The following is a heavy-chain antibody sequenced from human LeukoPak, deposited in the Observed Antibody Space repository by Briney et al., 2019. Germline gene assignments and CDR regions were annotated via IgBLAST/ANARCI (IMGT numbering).Heavy chain of an antibody. CDR3: VSDLVLGQLRESWFDP. V-gene: IGHV4-61*02. CDR2: IYTSGST. D-gene: IGHD3-10*02. CDR1: VGSLSSGSYY. J-gene: IGHJ5*02. Sequence: SQTLSLTCTVSVGSLSSGSYYWSSVRQPAGTGLEWLGRIYTSGSTNYNPSRKSRVTISEATSKNQFSLKLTAVTAPAPPLYSCVSDLVLGQLRESWFDP.